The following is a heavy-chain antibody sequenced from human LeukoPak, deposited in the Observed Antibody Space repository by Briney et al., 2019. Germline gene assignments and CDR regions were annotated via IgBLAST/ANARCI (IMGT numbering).Heavy chain of an antibody. V-gene: IGHV1-2*02. Sequence: VSVKVSRKASGYTFTGYYMHWVRQAPGQGLEWMGCINPNSGGTKYAQKFQGGVTLTRDTSISTAYMELSRLRSDDTAVYYCARGETVYGGAIVYWGQGTLVTVSS. D-gene: IGHD3-16*02. CDR1: GYTFTGYY. J-gene: IGHJ4*02. CDR2: INPNSGGT. CDR3: ARGETVYGGAIVY.